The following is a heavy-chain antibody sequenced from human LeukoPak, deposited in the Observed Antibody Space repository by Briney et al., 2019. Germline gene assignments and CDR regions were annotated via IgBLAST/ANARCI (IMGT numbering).Heavy chain of an antibody. Sequence: GESLKISCKGSGYSFTRYWIGWVRQMPGKGLEWMGIIYPGDSDIRYSPSFQGQVTISADKSISTAYLQWSSLKASDTAMYYCARHYDILTGYSGIDYWGQGTLVTVSS. CDR3: ARHYDILTGYSGIDY. D-gene: IGHD3-9*01. CDR1: GYSFTRYW. V-gene: IGHV5-51*01. CDR2: IYPGDSDI. J-gene: IGHJ4*02.